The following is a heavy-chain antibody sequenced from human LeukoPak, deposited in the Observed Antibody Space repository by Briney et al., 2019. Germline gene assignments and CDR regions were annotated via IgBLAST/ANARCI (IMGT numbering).Heavy chain of an antibody. CDR3: AKDQNSIAATGYDY. J-gene: IGHJ4*02. Sequence: GGSLRLSCAASGFTFANYAMSWVRQGPGKGLEWVSTISGSGGSTYYADSVKGRFTISRDNSKNTLFLQMNSLRADDTAVYLCAKDQNSIAATGYDYWGQGTLVTVSS. V-gene: IGHV3-23*01. CDR1: GFTFANYA. D-gene: IGHD6-13*01. CDR2: ISGSGGST.